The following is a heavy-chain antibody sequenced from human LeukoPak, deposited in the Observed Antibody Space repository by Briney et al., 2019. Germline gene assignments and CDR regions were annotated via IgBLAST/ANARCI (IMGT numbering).Heavy chain of an antibody. J-gene: IGHJ6*03. D-gene: IGHD2-2*01. CDR3: ARPSIYYYMDV. CDR2: ISTRSSAI. CDR1: GFTFSSYN. Sequence: GGSLRLSCAASGFTFSSYNINGVPQAPGKGLEGGSHISTRSSAIYYADSVKGRFTILRYNDKSSLYLQMNRLRAEDKAVYYCARPSIYYYMDVWGKGTTVSVSS. V-gene: IGHV3-48*04.